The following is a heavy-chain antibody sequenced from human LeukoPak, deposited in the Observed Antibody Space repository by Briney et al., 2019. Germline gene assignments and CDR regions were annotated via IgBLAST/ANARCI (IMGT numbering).Heavy chain of an antibody. CDR3: AILPATDTYYYDRSGYYRPGVH. D-gene: IGHD3-22*01. CDR2: VYYSGST. CDR1: GGSISSSHYY. V-gene: IGHV4-39*07. J-gene: IGHJ4*02. Sequence: PSETLSLTCSVSGGSISSSHYYWGWIRQPPGKGLQWIGSVYYSGSTYYSPSLKSRVTISVDTSKNQFSLKLSSVTAADTAVYYCAILPATDTYYYDRSGYYRPGVHWGQGTLVSVSS.